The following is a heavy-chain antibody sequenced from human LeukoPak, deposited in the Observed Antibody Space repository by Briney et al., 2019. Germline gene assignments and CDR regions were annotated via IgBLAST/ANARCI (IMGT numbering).Heavy chain of an antibody. CDR3: ARVRYYYGSGSPYGMDV. CDR1: GFTFSSYS. D-gene: IGHD3-10*01. CDR2: ISSSSSTI. V-gene: IGHV3-48*01. Sequence: GGSLRLSCAASGFTFSSYSMNWVRQAPGKGLEWVSYISSSSSTIYYADSVKGRFTISRENAKNSLYLQMNSLRAGDTAVYYCARVRYYYGSGSPYGMDVWGQGTTVTVSS. J-gene: IGHJ6*02.